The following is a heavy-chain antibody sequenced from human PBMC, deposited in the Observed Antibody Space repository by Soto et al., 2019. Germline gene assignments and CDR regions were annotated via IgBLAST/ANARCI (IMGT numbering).Heavy chain of an antibody. D-gene: IGHD3-3*01. J-gene: IGHJ3*02. CDR1: GFTFSSYS. CDR2: ISSSSSYI. CDR3: ARDPNIVYFWSGYFLEYANDAFEI. Sequence: EVQLVESGGGLVKPGGSLRLSCAASGFTFSSYSMNWVRQAPGKGLEWVSSISSSSSYIYYADSVKGRFTISRDNAKNPLHLQMNRLRAEDTAVYYCARDPNIVYFWSGYFLEYANDAFEIWGHGTMVTVSS. V-gene: IGHV3-21*01.